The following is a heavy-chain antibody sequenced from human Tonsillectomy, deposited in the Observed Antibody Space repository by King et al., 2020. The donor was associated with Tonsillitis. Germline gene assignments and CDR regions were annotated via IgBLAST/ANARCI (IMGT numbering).Heavy chain of an antibody. CDR1: GFTFGTYA. D-gene: IGHD1-7*01. CDR2: VSGSGGST. J-gene: IGHJ6*02. CDR3: AKAQYNWNSDGMDV. V-gene: IGHV3-23*04. Sequence: VQLVESGGGVVQPGGSLRLSCAASGFTFGTYAMNWVRQAPGKGLEWVSTVSGSGGSTFYADSVKGRFTISRDNANNIVYVEMSKLRAEDTAVYYCAKAQYNWNSDGMDVWGQGTTVTVSS.